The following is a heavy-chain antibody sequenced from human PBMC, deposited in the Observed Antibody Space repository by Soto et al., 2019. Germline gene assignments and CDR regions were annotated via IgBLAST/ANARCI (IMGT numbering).Heavy chain of an antibody. CDR3: AREIIHYNNGDYYYYGMQV. Sequence: VKVSCKASGCTFSSYAISWVRQAAGQGLEWMGGIIPIFGTANYAQKFQGRVTITADESTSTAYMELSSLRSEDTAVYYCAREIIHYNNGDYYYYGMQVWGEGTTVSVSS. CDR2: IIPIFGTA. D-gene: IGHD4-4*01. CDR1: GCTFSSYA. J-gene: IGHJ6*04. V-gene: IGHV1-69*13.